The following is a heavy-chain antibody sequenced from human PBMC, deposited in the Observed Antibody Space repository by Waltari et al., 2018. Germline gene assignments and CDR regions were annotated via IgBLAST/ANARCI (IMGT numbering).Heavy chain of an antibody. CDR2: ISAGGGAT. J-gene: IGHJ6*02. CDR3: TKRGDYYYYGMAV. V-gene: IGHV3-23*04. Sequence: EVRLVESGGGLVQPGGSLRLSCATSGFTFRSSAMSWVRQAPGKGLEWVSSISAGGGATYYADSVKGRFTISRDISKNTLCLQVNSLRADDTAVYYCTKRGDYYYYGMAVWGQGTTVTVSS. CDR1: GFTFRSSA.